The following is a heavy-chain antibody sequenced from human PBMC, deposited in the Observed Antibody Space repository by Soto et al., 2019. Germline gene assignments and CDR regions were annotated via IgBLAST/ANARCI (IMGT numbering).Heavy chain of an antibody. CDR3: ARENDFWSGFYGMDV. D-gene: IGHD3-3*01. CDR2: ILYDGNNK. CDR1: GFTFSRYA. Sequence: PGGSLRLSCAASGFTFSRYAMHWVRQAPGKGLEWVAVILYDGNNKHYGDSVKGRRFTISRDNSKNTLYLQMNSLRAEDTAVYYCARENDFWSGFYGMDVWGQGTTVTVS. V-gene: IGHV3-30-3*01. J-gene: IGHJ6*02.